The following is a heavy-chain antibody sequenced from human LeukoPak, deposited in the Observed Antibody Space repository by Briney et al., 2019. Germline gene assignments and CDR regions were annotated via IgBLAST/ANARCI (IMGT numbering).Heavy chain of an antibody. Sequence: GGSLRLSCAGPGFTFSHHWMHWVRQAPGKGLVWLSRINNDGSDTIYADSVKGRFTISRDNAKNSLYLQLNSLRAEDTAVYYCAKQRYGGEDHWGQGTLVTVSS. CDR1: GFTFSHHW. J-gene: IGHJ4*02. CDR3: AKQRYGGEDH. D-gene: IGHD3-16*01. CDR2: INNDGSDT. V-gene: IGHV3-74*01.